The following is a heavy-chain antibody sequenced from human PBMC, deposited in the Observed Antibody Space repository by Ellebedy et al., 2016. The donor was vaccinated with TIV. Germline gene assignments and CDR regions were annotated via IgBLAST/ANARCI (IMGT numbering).Heavy chain of an antibody. CDR3: ARVEIPAIIIGERDDVFDI. D-gene: IGHD2-2*01. CDR1: GQSISSGYY. CDR2: IYYSGNT. V-gene: IGHV4-30-4*01. J-gene: IGHJ3*02. Sequence: SETLSLTXSVSGQSISSGYYWSWIRQPPGKGLEWIGYIYYSGNTNYNPSLKSRVTISIDTSKNRFSLKLDSVTAADTAVYYCARVEIPAIIIGERDDVFDIWGQGTMVTVSS.